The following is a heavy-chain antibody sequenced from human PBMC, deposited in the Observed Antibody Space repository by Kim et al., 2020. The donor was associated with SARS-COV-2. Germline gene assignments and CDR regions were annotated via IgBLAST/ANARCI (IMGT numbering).Heavy chain of an antibody. D-gene: IGHD3-10*01. CDR2: ISYDGSNK. CDR3: AKENSGSHYYYGMDV. V-gene: IGHV3-30*18. Sequence: GGSLRLSCAASGFTFSSYGMHWVRQAPGKGLEWVAVISYDGSNKYYADSVKGRFTISRDNSKNTLYLQMNSLRAEDTAVYYCAKENSGSHYYYGMDVWGQGTTVTVSS. J-gene: IGHJ6*02. CDR1: GFTFSSYG.